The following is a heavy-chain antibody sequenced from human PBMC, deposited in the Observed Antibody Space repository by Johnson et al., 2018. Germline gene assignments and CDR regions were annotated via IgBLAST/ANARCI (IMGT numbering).Heavy chain of an antibody. V-gene: IGHV3-48*01. CDR2: ISSSSRTI. CDR3: AGVTTDFYDSSGYGFQH. CDR1: GLSFSSYS. D-gene: IGHD3-22*01. Sequence: VQLVQSGGGLVQPGGSLRLSCEATGLSFSSYSLNWVRQAPGKGLAWISYISSSSRTIYYADSVKGRFTISRDDAKNSLYLQMNSRGAGDTAVYYCAGVTTDFYDSSGYGFQHWGQGTLVTVSS. J-gene: IGHJ1*01.